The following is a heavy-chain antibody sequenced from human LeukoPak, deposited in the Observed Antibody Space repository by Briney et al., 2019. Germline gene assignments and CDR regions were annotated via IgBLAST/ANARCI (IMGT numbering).Heavy chain of an antibody. CDR1: GYTFTSYA. D-gene: IGHD3-10*01. J-gene: IGHJ6*02. CDR2: INTNTGNP. V-gene: IGHV7-4-1*02. CDR3: ARFYGSGSYYKKTYYGMDV. Sequence: ASVKVSCKASGYTFTSYAMNWVRQAPGQGLEWMGWINTNTGNPTYAQGFTGRFVFSLDTSVSTAYLQISSLKAEDTAVYYCARFYGSGSYYKKTYYGMDVWGQGTTVTVSS.